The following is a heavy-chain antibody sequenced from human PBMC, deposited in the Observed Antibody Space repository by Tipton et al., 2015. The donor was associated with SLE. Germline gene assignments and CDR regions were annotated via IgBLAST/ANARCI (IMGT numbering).Heavy chain of an antibody. Sequence: TLSLTCTVSGGSISSSSYYWGWIRQPPGKGLEWIGSIYYSGSTYYNPSLKSRVTISVDTSKNQFSLKLSSVTAADTAVYYCARGRKQWLVLPLGYWGQGTLVTVSS. CDR1: GGSISSSSYY. D-gene: IGHD6-19*01. J-gene: IGHJ4*02. CDR2: IYYSGST. CDR3: ARGRKQWLVLPLGY. V-gene: IGHV4-39*07.